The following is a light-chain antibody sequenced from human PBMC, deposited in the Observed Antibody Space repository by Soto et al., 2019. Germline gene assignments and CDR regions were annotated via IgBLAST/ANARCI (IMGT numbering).Light chain of an antibody. Sequence: EIVMTQSPATLSVSPGESATLSCRASQTVNSNLAWYQQKSGQAPRLLIYAASTRATDIPVRFSGSRSGTEFTLTISSLKSEDFAIYYCQEYNNWPRGTFGQGTRLEIK. CDR1: QTVNSN. V-gene: IGKV3-15*01. J-gene: IGKJ5*01. CDR3: QEYNNWPRGT. CDR2: AAS.